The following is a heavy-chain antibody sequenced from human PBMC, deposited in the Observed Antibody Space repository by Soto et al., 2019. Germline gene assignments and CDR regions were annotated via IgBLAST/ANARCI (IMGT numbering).Heavy chain of an antibody. V-gene: IGHV4-30-4*01. CDR2: IYYSGST. CDR3: ARGSDYYDSSGYYDY. CDR1: GDSISSGAYY. D-gene: IGHD3-22*01. J-gene: IGHJ4*02. Sequence: PSETLSLTCTVSGDSISSGAYYRSWNRQPPGKGLEWIGYIYYSGSTYYNPSLKSRVTISVDTSKNQFSLKLSSVTAADTAVYYCARGSDYYDSSGYYDYWGQGTLVTLSS.